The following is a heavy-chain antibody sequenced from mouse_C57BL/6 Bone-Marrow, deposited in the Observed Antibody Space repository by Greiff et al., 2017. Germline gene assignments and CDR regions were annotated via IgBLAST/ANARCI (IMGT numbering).Heavy chain of an antibody. V-gene: IGHV5-2*01. D-gene: IGHD2-2*01. CDR2: INSDGGST. CDR1: EYEFPSHD. CDR3: AIYGYGVSYWYFDV. J-gene: IGHJ1*03. Sequence: EVKVVESGGGLVQPGESLKLSCESNEYEFPSHDMSWVRKTPEKRLELVAAINSDGGSTYYPDTMERRFIISRDNTKKTLYLQLSSLRSEDTALYYCAIYGYGVSYWYFDVWGTGTTVTVSS.